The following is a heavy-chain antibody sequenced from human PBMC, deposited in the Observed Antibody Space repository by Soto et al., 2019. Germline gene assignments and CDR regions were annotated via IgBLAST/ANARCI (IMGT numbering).Heavy chain of an antibody. Sequence: PSETLSLTCTVSGGSISSSSYYWGWIRQPPGKGLEWIGSIYYSGSTYYNPSLKSRVTISVDTSKNQFSLKLSSVTAADTAVYYCARRVYYDILTGYYNYYFDYWGQGTLVT. CDR1: GGSISSSSYY. V-gene: IGHV4-39*01. D-gene: IGHD3-9*01. CDR2: IYYSGST. J-gene: IGHJ4*02. CDR3: ARRVYYDILTGYYNYYFDY.